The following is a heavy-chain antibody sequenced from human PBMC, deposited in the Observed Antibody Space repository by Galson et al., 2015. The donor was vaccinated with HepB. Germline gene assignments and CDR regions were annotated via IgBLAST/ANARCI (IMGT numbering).Heavy chain of an antibody. CDR3: ASLIRGYSYPMDV. D-gene: IGHD5-18*01. CDR2: ISSSSSYI. CDR1: GFTFSSYS. Sequence: SLRLSCAASGFTFSSYSMNWVRQAPGKGLEWVSSISSSSSYIYYADSVKGRFTISRDNAKNSLYLQMNSLRAEDTAVYYCASLIRGYSYPMDVWGQGTTVTVSS. V-gene: IGHV3-21*01. J-gene: IGHJ6*02.